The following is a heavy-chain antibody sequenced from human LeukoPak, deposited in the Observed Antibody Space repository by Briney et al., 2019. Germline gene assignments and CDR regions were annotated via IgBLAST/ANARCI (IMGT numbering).Heavy chain of an antibody. Sequence: ASVKVSCKASGYTFTGYYMHWVRQAPGQGPEWMGRINPNSGGTNYAQKFQGRVTMTRDTSISTAYMEVSRLRFDDTAVYYCARDGDYDTDFDYWGQGTLVTVSS. V-gene: IGHV1-2*06. CDR1: GYTFTGYY. CDR2: INPNSGGT. J-gene: IGHJ4*02. D-gene: IGHD4-17*01. CDR3: ARDGDYDTDFDY.